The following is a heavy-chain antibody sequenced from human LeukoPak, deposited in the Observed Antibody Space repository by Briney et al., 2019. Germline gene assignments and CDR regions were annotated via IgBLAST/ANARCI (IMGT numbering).Heavy chain of an antibody. Sequence: PSETLSLTCTVSGYSISSSYYWSWIRQPPGKGLEWIGYIYYSGSTNYNPSLKSRVTISVDTSKNQFSLKLSSVTAADTAVYYCARGDLYSSSWTLFDYWGQGTLVTVSS. CDR3: ARGDLYSSSWTLFDY. V-gene: IGHV4-61*01. D-gene: IGHD6-13*01. CDR2: IYYSGST. CDR1: GYSISSSYY. J-gene: IGHJ4*02.